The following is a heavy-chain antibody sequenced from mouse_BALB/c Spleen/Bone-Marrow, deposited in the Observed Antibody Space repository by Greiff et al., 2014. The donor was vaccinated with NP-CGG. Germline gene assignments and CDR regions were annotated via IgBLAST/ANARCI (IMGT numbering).Heavy chain of an antibody. Sequence: EVQLVESGPELVKPGASVKMSCKASGYTFTSCVIHWVKQKPGQGLEWIGYINPYNDGSKYNEKFKGKATLTSDKSSSTAYMELSSLTSEDAAVYFCARSVRQDWYSDVWGAGTTVTVSS. CDR3: ARSVRQDWYSDV. CDR1: GYTFTSCV. D-gene: IGHD2-14*01. J-gene: IGHJ1*01. CDR2: INPYNDGS. V-gene: IGHV1-14*01.